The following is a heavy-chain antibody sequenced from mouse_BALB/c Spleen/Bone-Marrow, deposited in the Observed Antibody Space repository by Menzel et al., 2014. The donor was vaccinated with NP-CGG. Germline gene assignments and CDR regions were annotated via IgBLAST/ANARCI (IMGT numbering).Heavy chain of an antibody. D-gene: IGHD2-14*01. Sequence: VMLVESGGGLVKPGGSLKLSCAASGFTFSDYYMYWVRQTPEKRLEWVATISDGGTYTYCPDSVKGRFTISRDNAKNNLYLQMSSLKSEDTAMYYCARDGDYRYAWFAYWGQGTLVTVSA. V-gene: IGHV5-4*02. CDR3: ARDGDYRYAWFAY. CDR1: GFTFSDYY. CDR2: ISDGGTYT. J-gene: IGHJ3*01.